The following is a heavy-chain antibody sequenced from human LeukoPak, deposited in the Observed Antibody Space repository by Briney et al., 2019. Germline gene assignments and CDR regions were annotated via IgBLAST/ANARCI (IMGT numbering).Heavy chain of an antibody. D-gene: IGHD5-24*01. CDR1: VVTVSNNY. Sequence: GGSLRLPCAASVVTVSNNYMSCGRQAPGKGVEWVSAIYVVIDTYYPDSAKGRFTISRDNSKNTLYLQMNSLRDEDTALYYCARSNDYNSRNVFTYWGQGTLVTVSS. CDR3: ARSNDYNSRNVFTY. V-gene: IGHV3-66*01. CDR2: IYVVIDT. J-gene: IGHJ4*02.